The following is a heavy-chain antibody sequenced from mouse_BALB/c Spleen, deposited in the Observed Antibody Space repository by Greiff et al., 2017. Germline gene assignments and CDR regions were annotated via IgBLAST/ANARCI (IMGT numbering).Heavy chain of an antibody. CDR3: ARRLHYYGHFDY. CDR2: IYPGDGDT. V-gene: IGHV1-82*01. D-gene: IGHD1-2*01. CDR1: GYAFSSSW. J-gene: IGHJ2*01. Sequence: VQLQQSGPELVKPGASVKISCKASGYAFSSSWMNWVKQRPGQGLEWIGRIYPGDGDTNYNGKFKGKATLTADKSSSTAYMQLSSLTSVDSAVYFCARRLHYYGHFDYWGQGTTLTVSS.